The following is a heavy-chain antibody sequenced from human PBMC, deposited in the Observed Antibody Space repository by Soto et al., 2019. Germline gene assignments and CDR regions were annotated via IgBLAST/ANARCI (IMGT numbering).Heavy chain of an antibody. Sequence: QVQLVQSGAEVKKPGSSVKVSCKASGGSFSSYAISWVRQAPGQGLEWMGGIIPFFGTPNYAQKFQGRVTVTADESTSTAYMELSSLRSEDTAVYYCAIRLIGAGSHYYGMDVWGQGTTVTVSS. D-gene: IGHD6-13*01. CDR1: GGSFSSYA. V-gene: IGHV1-69*12. J-gene: IGHJ6*02. CDR2: IIPFFGTP. CDR3: AIRLIGAGSHYYGMDV.